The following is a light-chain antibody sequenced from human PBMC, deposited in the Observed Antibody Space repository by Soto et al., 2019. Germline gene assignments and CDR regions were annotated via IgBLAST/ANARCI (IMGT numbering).Light chain of an antibody. V-gene: IGKV1-33*01. CDR1: QDISNY. CDR3: QQYDNLPPYT. Sequence: DIQMTQSPSSLSASVGDRVTITCQASQDISNYLNWYQQKPGKAPKLLIYDASNLETGVPSRFSGSGSGTDFTFPISSLQAEDIATYYCQQYDNLPPYTFGQGTKLEIK. J-gene: IGKJ2*01. CDR2: DAS.